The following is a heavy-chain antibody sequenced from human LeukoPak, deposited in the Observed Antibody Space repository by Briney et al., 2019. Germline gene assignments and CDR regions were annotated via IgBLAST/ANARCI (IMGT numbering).Heavy chain of an antibody. CDR3: ARIRLGESPADF. D-gene: IGHD3-16*01. J-gene: IGHJ4*02. CDR2: IYPHDSDT. CDR1: GYSFTNYW. Sequence: GESLKISCKGSGYSFTNYWVAWVRQMPGKGLEWMGIIYPHDSDTRYSPSFQGQVTISADKSINTAYLQWSSLRVSDSAMYFCARIRLGESPADFWGQGTPVTVSS. V-gene: IGHV5-51*01.